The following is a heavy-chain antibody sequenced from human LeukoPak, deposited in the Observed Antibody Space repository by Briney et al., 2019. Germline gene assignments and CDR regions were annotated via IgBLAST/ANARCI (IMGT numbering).Heavy chain of an antibody. D-gene: IGHD5-12*01. Sequence: ASETLSLTCSVSGDSISSSDSYWGWIRQPPRKGPEWIGSIYYTGSTYYNPSLKSRVTISLDTSKNQFSLKLSSVTAADTAVYYCARRIVATGFSWFDPWGQGTLVTVSS. CDR1: GDSISSSDSY. V-gene: IGHV4-39*01. CDR2: IYYTGST. CDR3: ARRIVATGFSWFDP. J-gene: IGHJ5*02.